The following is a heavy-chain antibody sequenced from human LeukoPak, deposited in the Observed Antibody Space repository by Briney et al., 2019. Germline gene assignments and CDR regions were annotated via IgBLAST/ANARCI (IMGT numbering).Heavy chain of an antibody. CDR1: GFTFSSYW. CDR2: IKQDGSEK. Sequence: GGSLRLSCAASGFTFSSYWMSWVRQAPGKGLEWVANIKQDGSEKYYVDSVKGRFTISRDNAKNSLYLQMNSLRAEDTAVYYCARVVGVLLWFGELLSLGGMDVWGQGTTVTVS. J-gene: IGHJ6*02. CDR3: ARVVGVLLWFGELLSLGGMDV. V-gene: IGHV3-7*01. D-gene: IGHD3-10*01.